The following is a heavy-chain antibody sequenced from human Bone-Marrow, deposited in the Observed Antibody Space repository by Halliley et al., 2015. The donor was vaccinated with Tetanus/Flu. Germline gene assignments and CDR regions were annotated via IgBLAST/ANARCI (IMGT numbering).Heavy chain of an antibody. D-gene: IGHD3-10*01. J-gene: IGHJ6*02. CDR2: IYHSGSA. V-gene: IGHV4-59*01. Sequence: LRLSCTVSGGSINNYYWSWIRQPPGKGLEWFGYIYHSGSAIYNPSLKSRVTISVDTSKNQFSLELRSVTAADTAVYYCARDSAALRRGSAMDVWGQGTTVSVPS. CDR1: GGSINNYY. CDR3: ARDSAALRRGSAMDV.